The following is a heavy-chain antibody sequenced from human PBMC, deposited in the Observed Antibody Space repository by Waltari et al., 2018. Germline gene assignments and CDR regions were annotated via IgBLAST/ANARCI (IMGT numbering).Heavy chain of an antibody. CDR3: ARVSDSIGQYFQH. Sequence: QVQLQQWGAGLLKPSETLSLTCAVYVGSFSGYYWSWIRQPPGKGLEWIGEINHSGSTNDNRSLKSRVTISVDTSKNQFSLKLSSVTAADTAVYYCARVSDSIGQYFQHWGQGTLVTVSS. CDR2: INHSGST. V-gene: IGHV4-34*01. J-gene: IGHJ1*01. D-gene: IGHD2-21*02. CDR1: VGSFSGYY.